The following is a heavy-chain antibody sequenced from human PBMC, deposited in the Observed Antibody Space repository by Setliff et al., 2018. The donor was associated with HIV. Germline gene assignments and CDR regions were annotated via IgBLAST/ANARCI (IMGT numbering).Heavy chain of an antibody. CDR2: ICTRGST. J-gene: IGHJ5*01. CDR3: VRSGCNGNICYDSRGWLDS. D-gene: IGHD5-12*01. V-gene: IGHV4-61*02. Sequence: LSLTCTVSGGSIDSGNYDWNWVRQPGGKGLEWIGRICTRGSTKYSPTFESRVTMTLDTSKNQFSLNLRSVTAADTALYYCVRSGCNGNICYDSRGWLDSWGQGTQVTVSS. CDR1: GGSIDSGNYD.